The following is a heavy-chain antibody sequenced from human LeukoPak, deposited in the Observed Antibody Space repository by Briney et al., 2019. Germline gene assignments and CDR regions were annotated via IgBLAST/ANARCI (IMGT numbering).Heavy chain of an antibody. Sequence: GASVKVSCKAFGYTFTRYYMHWVGQAPGQGREGVGIINPSGGRKSYAHKLQGRVTITSDTSTSKVYMEVSRLRAEDTAVYYCARDPEVAGNWFDPWGQGTLVTVSS. V-gene: IGHV1-46*04. D-gene: IGHD6-19*01. CDR3: ARDPEVAGNWFDP. CDR2: INPSGGRK. J-gene: IGHJ5*02. CDR1: GYTFTRYY.